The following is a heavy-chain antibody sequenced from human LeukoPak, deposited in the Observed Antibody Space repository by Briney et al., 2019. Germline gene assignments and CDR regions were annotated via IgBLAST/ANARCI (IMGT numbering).Heavy chain of an antibody. CDR1: GFTFSNAW. Sequence: PGGSLRLSCAASGFTFSNAWMSWVRQAPGKGLEWVGHIKSETDGGTTDYAAPVKGRFTTSRDDSKNTLYLHMNSLKTEDTAVYYCTTGRTLEWFRDYWGQGTLVTVSS. CDR2: IKSETDGGTT. V-gene: IGHV3-15*01. D-gene: IGHD3-3*01. CDR3: TTGRTLEWFRDY. J-gene: IGHJ4*02.